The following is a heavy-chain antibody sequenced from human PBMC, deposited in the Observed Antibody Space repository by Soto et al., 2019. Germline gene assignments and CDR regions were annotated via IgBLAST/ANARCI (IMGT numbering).Heavy chain of an antibody. V-gene: IGHV4-59*01. CDR2: IYYSGST. J-gene: IGHJ4*02. Sequence: SETLSLTCTVSGGSISSYYWTWIRQPPGKGLEWIGYIYYSGSTNYNPSLKSRVTISVATSKTQFSLNLSSVTAADTAVYYCARGPFPRDRYVDPRYYYDSWGQGTLVTVSA. CDR1: GGSISSYY. D-gene: IGHD3-9*01. CDR3: ARGPFPRDRYVDPRYYYDS.